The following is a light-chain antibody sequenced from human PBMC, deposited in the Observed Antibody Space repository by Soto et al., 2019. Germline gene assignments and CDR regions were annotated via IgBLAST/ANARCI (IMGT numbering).Light chain of an antibody. CDR1: SSDVGGYDF. CDR2: DVT. J-gene: IGLJ1*01. V-gene: IGLV2-14*03. Sequence: QSALTQPASVSGSPGQSITISCTGTSSDVGGYDFVSWYQQHPGKAPKVMIYDVTNRPTGVSNRFSGSKSGNTASLTISGLQAEDDADYYCSSYISSSTFYVFGTGTKLTVL. CDR3: SSYISSSTFYV.